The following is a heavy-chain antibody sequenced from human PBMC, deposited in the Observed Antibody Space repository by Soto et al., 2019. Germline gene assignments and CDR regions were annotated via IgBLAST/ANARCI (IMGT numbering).Heavy chain of an antibody. CDR2: ISYGGST. V-gene: IGHV4-31*03. J-gene: IGHJ4*02. CDR3: SRGILV. CDR1: GGSINSGGYC. D-gene: IGHD5-18*01. Sequence: QVQLQESGPGLVKPSQTLSLTCTVSGGSINSGGYCWSWIRQHPGKGLDWIGCISYGGSTSYNPSLKSRDTISVDRSKNPSSLKLTSVTAAETAVYYCSRGILVWGQGAMITVSS.